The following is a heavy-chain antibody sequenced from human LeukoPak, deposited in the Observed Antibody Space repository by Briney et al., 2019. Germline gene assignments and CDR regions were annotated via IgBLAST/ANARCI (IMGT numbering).Heavy chain of an antibody. D-gene: IGHD6-19*01. CDR2: TYYGGST. CDR3: ARQQWSAVDY. Sequence: SSETLSLTCTVSGXSISSSSDYWGWIRQPPGKGLEWIATTYYGGSTFYNPSLMSRVTISADTSKNQFSLKLRSVTAADTAVYFCARQQWSAVDYWGQGTLVTVSS. CDR1: GXSISSSSDY. V-gene: IGHV4-39*01. J-gene: IGHJ4*02.